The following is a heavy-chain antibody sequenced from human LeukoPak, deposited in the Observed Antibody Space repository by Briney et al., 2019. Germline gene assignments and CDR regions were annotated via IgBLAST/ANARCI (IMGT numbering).Heavy chain of an antibody. CDR2: MNPNSGNT. CDR3: ARDLWGGARAAFDI. Sequence: ASVKVSCKASGYTFTSYDINWVRQATGQGLEWMGWMNPNSGNTGYAQKYQGRVTMTRNTSISTAYMELSSLRSEDTAVYYCARDLWGGARAAFDIWGQGTMVTVSS. V-gene: IGHV1-8*01. CDR1: GYTFTSYD. J-gene: IGHJ3*02. D-gene: IGHD1-26*01.